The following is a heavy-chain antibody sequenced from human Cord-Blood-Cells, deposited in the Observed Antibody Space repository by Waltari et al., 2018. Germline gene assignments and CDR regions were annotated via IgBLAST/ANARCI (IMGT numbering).Heavy chain of an antibody. J-gene: IGHJ4*02. CDR3: AKDRGYSYGYFDY. V-gene: IGHV3-30*18. CDR2: ISYDGSNK. D-gene: IGHD5-18*01. Sequence: QVQLVESGGGVVQPGRSLRLSCAASGFTFSSYGMHWGRQGPGKGLEWVAVISYDGSNKYYADSVKGRFTISRDNSKNTLYLQMNSLRAEDTAVYYCAKDRGYSYGYFDYWGQGTLVTVSS. CDR1: GFTFSSYG.